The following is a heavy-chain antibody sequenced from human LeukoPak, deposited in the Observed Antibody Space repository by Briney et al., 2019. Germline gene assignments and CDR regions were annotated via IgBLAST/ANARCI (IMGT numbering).Heavy chain of an antibody. D-gene: IGHD4-17*01. CDR1: GYTFTSYD. V-gene: IGHV1-8*01. CDR3: ARSTYGDYDLYFDY. Sequence: ASVKVSCKASGYTFTSYDINWVRQATGQGLEWMGWMNPNSGNTGYAQKFQGRVTMTRNTSIGTAYMELSSLRSEDTAVYYCARSTYGDYDLYFDYWGQRTLVTVSS. CDR2: MNPNSGNT. J-gene: IGHJ4*02.